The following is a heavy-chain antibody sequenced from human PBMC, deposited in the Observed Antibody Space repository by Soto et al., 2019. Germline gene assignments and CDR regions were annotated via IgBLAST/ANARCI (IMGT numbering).Heavy chain of an antibody. CDR1: GGSISSSSYY. CDR3: AKQYARLSGLLWGNRPLYNWFDT. D-gene: IGHD3-10*01. J-gene: IGHJ5*02. Sequence: QLQLQESGPGLVKPSETLSLTCTVSGGSISSSSYYWGWIRQPPGKGQEWIGSIYYSGRTYYNPPLKSRVTISVGTSRALFSLELSSVSAAATPVYYCAKQYARLSGLLWGNRPLYNWFDTWGQGTLVTVSS. V-gene: IGHV4-39*01. CDR2: IYYSGRT.